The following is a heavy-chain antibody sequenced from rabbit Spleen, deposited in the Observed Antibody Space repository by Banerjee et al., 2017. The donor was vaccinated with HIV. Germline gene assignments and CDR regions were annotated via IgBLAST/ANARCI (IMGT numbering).Heavy chain of an antibody. CDR1: GIDFSNYW. Sequence: QSLEESGGDLVKPGASLTLTCKASGIDFSNYWMCWVRQAPGKGLEWIGYHTYGGNTYYASWAKGRFTISKTSSTTVTLQMTSLTAADTGTYFCAKSLKNNDDDAFDLWGPGTLVTVS. J-gene: IGHJ4*01. CDR2: HTYGGNT. D-gene: IGHD2-1*01. CDR3: AKSLKNNDDDAFDL. V-gene: IGHV1S40*01.